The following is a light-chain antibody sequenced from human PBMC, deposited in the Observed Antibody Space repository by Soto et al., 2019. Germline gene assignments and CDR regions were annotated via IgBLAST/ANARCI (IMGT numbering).Light chain of an antibody. CDR2: GVS. Sequence: ERVMTQSPVTLSVSPGESVTLSCRASQSVGTNLAWYQQKPGQAPSLLFYGVSTRATGIPTRFSGSGSGRQFTLTISSLQSEDFAVYYCQQYNNWPQTFGQGTKVEI. J-gene: IGKJ1*01. V-gene: IGKV3-15*01. CDR1: QSVGTN. CDR3: QQYNNWPQT.